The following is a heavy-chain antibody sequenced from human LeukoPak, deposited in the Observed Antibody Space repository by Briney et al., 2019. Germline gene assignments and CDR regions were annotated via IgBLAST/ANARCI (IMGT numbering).Heavy chain of an antibody. D-gene: IGHD2-8*01. Sequence: SETPSLTCTVSGGSISSYYWSWLRQPPGKGLEGVGYIYYSGSTNYNPSLESRVTISVDTSKNQFSLKLSSVTAADTAVYYCARERMSGMDVWGQGTTVTVSS. CDR1: GGSISSYY. V-gene: IGHV4-59*01. CDR2: IYYSGST. J-gene: IGHJ6*02. CDR3: ARERMSGMDV.